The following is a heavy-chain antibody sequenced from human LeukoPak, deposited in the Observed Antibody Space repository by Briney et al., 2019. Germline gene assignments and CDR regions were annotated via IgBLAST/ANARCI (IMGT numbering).Heavy chain of an antibody. Sequence: VASVKVSCKASGFTFTSSAVQWVRQARGQRLEWIGWIVVGSGNTNYAQKFQERVTITRDMSTSTAYMELSSLRSEDAAVYYCAAVNSSPASGLDPWGQGTLVTVSS. J-gene: IGHJ5*02. CDR1: GFTFTSSA. V-gene: IGHV1-58*01. D-gene: IGHD3-22*01. CDR2: IVVGSGNT. CDR3: AAVNSSPASGLDP.